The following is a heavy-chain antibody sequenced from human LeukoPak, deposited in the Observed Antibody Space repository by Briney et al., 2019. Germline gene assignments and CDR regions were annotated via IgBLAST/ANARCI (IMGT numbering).Heavy chain of an antibody. V-gene: IGHV4-59*01. CDR3: ASKRARAAFDI. Sequence: SETLSLTCTVSGGSISSSYWNWIRQPPGKGLEWIGYIYYSGSTINNPSLRSRVTISVDKSKNQISLKLTSVTAADTAVYYCASKRARAAFDIWGQGTMVTVSS. D-gene: IGHD5-24*01. CDR1: GGSISSSY. J-gene: IGHJ3*02. CDR2: IYYSGST.